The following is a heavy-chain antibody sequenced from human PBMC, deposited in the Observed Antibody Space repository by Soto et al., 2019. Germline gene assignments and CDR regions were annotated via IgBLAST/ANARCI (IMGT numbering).Heavy chain of an antibody. CDR2: IGYGGGGT. CDR1: GLTFSNYA. CDR3: VKDKGSTVSPSDYYYNGMDV. J-gene: IGHJ6*02. V-gene: IGHV3-23*01. D-gene: IGHD4-17*01. Sequence: EVQLLESGGGLVQPGGSLRLSCVASGLTFSNYAMHWVRQAPGKGLEWVSGIGYGGGGTYYADYVKGRLTISRHNSKNTVYLQMSSLRSEDTAVYYCVKDKGSTVSPSDYYYNGMDVWGQGTKVTVSS.